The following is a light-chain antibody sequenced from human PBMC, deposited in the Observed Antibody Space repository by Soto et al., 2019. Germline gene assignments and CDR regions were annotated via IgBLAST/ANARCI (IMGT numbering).Light chain of an antibody. Sequence: DIQMTQSPSSLSASVGDRVTITCRAGQSISNQLNWYQQKPGKAPKLLIYAASSLQSGVPSRFSGSGSGTDFTLTISSLHPEDFATYYCQQSYSAPFTFGPGTKVDIK. V-gene: IGKV1-39*01. J-gene: IGKJ3*01. CDR1: QSISNQ. CDR2: AAS. CDR3: QQSYSAPFT.